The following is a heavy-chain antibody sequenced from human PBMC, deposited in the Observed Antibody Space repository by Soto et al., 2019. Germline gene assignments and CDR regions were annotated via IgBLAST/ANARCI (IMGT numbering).Heavy chain of an antibody. D-gene: IGHD6-19*01. CDR3: AREGAGTDY. J-gene: IGHJ4*02. CDR1: GFTVSSNY. V-gene: IGHV3-53*04. CDR2: IYSGGST. Sequence: EVQLVESGGGLVQPGGSLRLSCAASGFTVSSNYMSWVRQAPGKGLEWVSVIYSGGSTYYADSVKGRFTISRHNSKNTPYLQMNGLRAEDTVVYYCAREGAGTDYWGQGTLVTVSS.